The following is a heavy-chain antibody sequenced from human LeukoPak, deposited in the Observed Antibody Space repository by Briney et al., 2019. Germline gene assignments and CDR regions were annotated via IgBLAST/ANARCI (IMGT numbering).Heavy chain of an antibody. V-gene: IGHV3-30-3*01. Sequence: GGSLRLSCGASGFTFSSYWVSWVRQAPGKGLEWVAVISYDGSNKYYADSVKGRFTISRDNSKNTLYLQMNSLRAEDTAVYYCASGTTVTTGFDYWGQGTLVTVSS. CDR1: GFTFSSYW. CDR3: ASGTTVTTGFDY. D-gene: IGHD4-17*01. CDR2: ISYDGSNK. J-gene: IGHJ4*02.